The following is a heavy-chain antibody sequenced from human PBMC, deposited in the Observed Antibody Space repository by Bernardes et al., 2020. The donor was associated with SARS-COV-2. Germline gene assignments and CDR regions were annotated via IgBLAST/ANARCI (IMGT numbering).Heavy chain of an antibody. CDR1: GFTFSKNA. J-gene: IGHJ6*02. CDR2: ISAIGGST. V-gene: IGHV3-23*01. CDR3: SKNAKYSSSSMEV. D-gene: IGHD6-6*01. Sequence: GCSLRLSCVASGFTFSKNAMTWVRQVPGKGLEWVSAISAIGGSTYYAESVKGRFTISRDNSRNTLYLEMNSLRAEDTAVYYCSKNAKYSSSSMEVWGQGTTVTVS.